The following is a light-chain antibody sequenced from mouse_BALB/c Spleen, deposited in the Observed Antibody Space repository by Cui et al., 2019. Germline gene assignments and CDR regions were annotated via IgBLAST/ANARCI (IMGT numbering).Light chain of an antibody. Sequence: DIQMTQSPDSLYASVGETVTITCRASENIYSYLAWYQQKQGKSPQLLVYNAKTLAEGVPSRFSGSGSGTQFSLKINSLQPEDFGSYYCQHHYGTPYTFGGGTKLEIK. CDR1: ENIYSY. CDR3: QHHYGTPYT. CDR2: NAK. V-gene: IGKV12-44*01. J-gene: IGKJ2*01.